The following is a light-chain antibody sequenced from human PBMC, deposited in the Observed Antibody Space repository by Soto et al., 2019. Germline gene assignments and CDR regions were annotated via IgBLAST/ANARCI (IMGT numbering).Light chain of an antibody. CDR2: AAS. V-gene: IGKV1-27*01. CDR3: QKYTNVPA. J-gene: IGKJ4*01. Sequence: DIQMTQSPSSLSASVGDRVTITCRASQGISNYLAWYQQIPGKVPKLLISAASTLQSGVPSRFGGSGSGTDFTLTISSLQPDDVATYYCQKYTNVPAFGGGTKVEIK. CDR1: QGISNY.